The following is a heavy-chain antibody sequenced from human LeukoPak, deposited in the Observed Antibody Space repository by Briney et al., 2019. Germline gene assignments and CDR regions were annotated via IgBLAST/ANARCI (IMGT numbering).Heavy chain of an antibody. CDR3: ARSYYYDSNIDY. CDR1: GGSFGGYY. Sequence: SETLSLTCAVYGGSFGGYYWSWIRQPPGKGLEWIGEINHSGSTNYNPSLKRRVTISVDTSKNQFSLKLSSVTAADTAVYYCARSYYYDSNIDYWGQGTLVTVSS. D-gene: IGHD3-22*01. V-gene: IGHV4-34*01. CDR2: INHSGST. J-gene: IGHJ4*02.